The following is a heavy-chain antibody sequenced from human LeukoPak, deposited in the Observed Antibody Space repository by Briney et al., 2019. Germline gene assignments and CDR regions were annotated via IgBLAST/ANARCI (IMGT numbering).Heavy chain of an antibody. V-gene: IGHV4-38-2*02. D-gene: IGHD6-19*01. CDR3: ARGRRNPYSSGTNWFDP. J-gene: IGHJ5*02. CDR2: IYHSGST. CDR1: GYSISSGYY. Sequence: SETLSLTCTVSGYSISSGYYWGWIRQPPGKGLGWIGSIYHSGSTNYNPSLKSRVTISVDTSKNQFSLKLSSVTAADTAVYYCARGRRNPYSSGTNWFDPWGQGTLVTVSS.